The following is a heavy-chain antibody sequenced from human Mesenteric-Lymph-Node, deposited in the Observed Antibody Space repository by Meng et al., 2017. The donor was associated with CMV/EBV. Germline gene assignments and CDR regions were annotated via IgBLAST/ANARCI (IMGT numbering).Heavy chain of an antibody. J-gene: IGHJ4*02. CDR2: IIPIFGTA. CDR3: ARGYCSSTSCYPLDY. D-gene: IGHD2-2*01. Sequence: SGGTFSSYAVSWVRQAPGQGLEWMGGIIPIFGTATYAQKFQGRVTITTDQSTSTTYMELSSLRSEDTAVYYCARGYCSSTSCYPLDYWGQGTLVTVSS. CDR1: GGTFSSYA. V-gene: IGHV1-69*05.